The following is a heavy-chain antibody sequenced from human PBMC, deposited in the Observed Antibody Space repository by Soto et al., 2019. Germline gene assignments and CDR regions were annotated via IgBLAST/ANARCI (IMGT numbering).Heavy chain of an antibody. V-gene: IGHV1-18*01. CDR2: ISAYNGNT. D-gene: IGHD2-2*01. CDR3: ARAGGGYCSSTSCEYGMDV. CDR1: GYTFTSYG. Sequence: QVQLVQSGAEVKKPGASVKVSCKASGYTFTSYGISWVRQAPGQGLEWMGWISAYNGNTNYAQKLQGRVAMTTDTSTRTAYMELRSLRSDDTAVYYCARAGGGYCSSTSCEYGMDVWGQGTTVTVSS. J-gene: IGHJ6*02.